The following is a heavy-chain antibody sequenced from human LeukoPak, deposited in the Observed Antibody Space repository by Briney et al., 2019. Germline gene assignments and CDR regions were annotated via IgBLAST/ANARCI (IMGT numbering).Heavy chain of an antibody. Sequence: VTSVKVSCKASGYTSTGYYMHWVRQAPGQGLEWMGWINPNSGGTNYAQKFQGRVTMTRDTSISTAHMELSRLRSDDTAVYYCARDRRKINWFDPWGQGTLVTVSS. V-gene: IGHV1-2*02. CDR3: ARDRRKINWFDP. CDR1: GYTSTGYY. CDR2: INPNSGGT. J-gene: IGHJ5*02.